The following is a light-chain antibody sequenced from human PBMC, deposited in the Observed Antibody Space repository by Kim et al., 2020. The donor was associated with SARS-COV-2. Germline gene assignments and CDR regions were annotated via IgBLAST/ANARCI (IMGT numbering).Light chain of an antibody. CDR1: SSNVGTNY. CDR3: AAWDDSLSVRV. J-gene: IGLJ2*01. CDR2: TNN. Sequence: QSVLTQPPSASGTPGQRVTISCSGSSSNVGTNYLNWYQQLPGTAPKLLISTNNQRPSGVPDRFSGSKSGTSVSLAISGLRSEDEADYYCAAWDDSLSVRVFGGGTKLTVL. V-gene: IGLV1-47*01.